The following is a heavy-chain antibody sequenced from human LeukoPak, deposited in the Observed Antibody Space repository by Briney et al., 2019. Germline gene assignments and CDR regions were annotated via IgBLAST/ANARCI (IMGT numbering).Heavy chain of an antibody. V-gene: IGHV1-2*02. CDR3: ARLGVHYYDSSGVVDY. CDR1: GYTFTGYY. D-gene: IGHD3-22*01. CDR2: INPNSGGT. Sequence: GASVKVSCKASGYTFTGYYVHWVRQAPGQGLEWMGWINPNSGGTNYAQKFQGRVTMTRDTSISTAYMELSRLRSDDTAVYYCARLGVHYYDSSGVVDYWGQGTLVTVSS. J-gene: IGHJ4*02.